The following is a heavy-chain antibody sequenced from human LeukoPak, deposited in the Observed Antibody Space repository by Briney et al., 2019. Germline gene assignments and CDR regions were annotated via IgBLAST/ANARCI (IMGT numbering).Heavy chain of an antibody. CDR2: MNPNSGNT. CDR1: GYTFTSYD. J-gene: IGHJ5*02. V-gene: IGHV1-8*01. Sequence: ASVKVSCKASGYTFTSYDINWVRQATGQGLEWMGWMNPNSGNTGYPQKFQGRVTMTRNTSISTAYMELSSLRSEDTAVYYCARGHYDFWSGYYSDWFDPWGQGTLVTVSS. CDR3: ARGHYDFWSGYYSDWFDP. D-gene: IGHD3-3*01.